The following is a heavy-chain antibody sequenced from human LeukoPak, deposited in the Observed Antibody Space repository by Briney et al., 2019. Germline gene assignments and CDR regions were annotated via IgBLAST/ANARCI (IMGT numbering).Heavy chain of an antibody. CDR3: ARRLGYCSSTSCVDAFDI. CDR1: GGSISSYY. D-gene: IGHD2-2*01. J-gene: IGHJ3*02. CDR2: IYTSGST. Sequence: PSETLSLTCTVSGGSISSYYWSWMRQPPGKGLEWIGYIYTSGSTNYNPSLKSRVTISVDTSKNQFSLKLSSVTAADTAVYYCARRLGYCSSTSCVDAFDIWGQGTMVTVSS. V-gene: IGHV4-4*09.